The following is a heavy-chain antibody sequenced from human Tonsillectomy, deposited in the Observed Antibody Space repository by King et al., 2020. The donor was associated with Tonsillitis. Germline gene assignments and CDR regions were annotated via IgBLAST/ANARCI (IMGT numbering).Heavy chain of an antibody. J-gene: IGHJ4*02. D-gene: IGHD3-10*01. V-gene: IGHV3-48*04. CDR3: ARLYGSGSSDFDY. CDR2: ISSSSSAI. Sequence: VQLVESGGGLVQPGGSLRLSCAASGFTFSSYSMNWVRQAPGKGLEWVSYISSSSSAIYYADSVKGRFTVSRDNAKKSLYLQMNSLRAEDTAIYYCARLYGSGSSDFDYWGQGTLVTVSS. CDR1: GFTFSSYS.